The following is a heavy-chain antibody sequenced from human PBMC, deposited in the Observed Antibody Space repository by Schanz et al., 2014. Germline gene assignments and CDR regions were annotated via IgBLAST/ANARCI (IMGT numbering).Heavy chain of an antibody. Sequence: QVRLVQSGAEVKKPGSSVKVSCKSSGATFNSYAFGWVRQAPGQGLEWMGRISTYNGDTDYAQKFQDRVTMTTDTSTSTAYMELSSLRSEDTAVYYCASALTTWGGMDVWGQGTTVTVSS. CDR1: GATFNSYA. V-gene: IGHV1-18*01. J-gene: IGHJ6*02. CDR3: ASALTTWGGMDV. CDR2: ISTYNGDT. D-gene: IGHD4-4*01.